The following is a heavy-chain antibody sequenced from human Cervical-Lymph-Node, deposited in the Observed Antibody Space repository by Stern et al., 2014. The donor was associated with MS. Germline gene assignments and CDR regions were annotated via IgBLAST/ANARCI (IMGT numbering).Heavy chain of an antibody. J-gene: IGHJ4*02. CDR3: ARQTTAWASDV. CDR1: GYTFSIYW. CDR2: IYPGDSET. D-gene: IGHD1-14*01. V-gene: IGHV5-51*01. Sequence: EVQLVESGAELIRPGESLKISCKGSGYTFSIYWIAWVRQMPGKGLEWMGIIYPGDSETRSSPSFQGQVTMSADKSTSTAYLQWSSLNASDTAMYFCARQTTAWASDVWGQGTLVTVSS.